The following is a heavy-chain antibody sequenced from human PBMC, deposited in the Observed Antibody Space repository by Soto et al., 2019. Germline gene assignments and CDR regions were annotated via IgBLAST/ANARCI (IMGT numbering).Heavy chain of an antibody. CDR2: ISAYNGNT. CDR3: ARDRSVAGTHFGY. V-gene: IGHV1-18*01. Sequence: QVQLVQSGAEVKKPGASVKVSCKASGYTFTSYGISWVRQAPGQGLEWMGWISAYNGNTNYAQKPQGRVTMTTDTTNSTGDMERRSLRPDDTAVYYCARDRSVAGTHFGYWGQGTLVTVSS. CDR1: GYTFTSYG. D-gene: IGHD6-19*01. J-gene: IGHJ4*01.